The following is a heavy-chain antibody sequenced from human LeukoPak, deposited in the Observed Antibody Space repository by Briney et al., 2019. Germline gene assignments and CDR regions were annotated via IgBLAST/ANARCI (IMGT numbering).Heavy chain of an antibody. CDR1: GYTFTNYA. CDR2: INPANGYA. J-gene: IGHJ4*02. V-gene: IGHV1-3*03. CDR3: AIRDGHTDH. D-gene: IGHD5-24*01. Sequence: ASVKVSCKASGYTFTNYAMHWVRQAPGQRPEWLGWINPANGYAKYSQELQGRVLITSDTSASTAYMELSSLRSEDMAIYYCAIRDGHTDHWGQGTLVTVSS.